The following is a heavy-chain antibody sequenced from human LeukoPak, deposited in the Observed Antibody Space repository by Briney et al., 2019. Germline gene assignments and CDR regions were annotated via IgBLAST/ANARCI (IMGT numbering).Heavy chain of an antibody. CDR1: GGSISSNIYY. V-gene: IGHV4-39*01. J-gene: IGHJ4*02. CDR2: ISYSGST. Sequence: SETLSLTCTVSGGSISSNIYYWGWIRQPPGKGLEWIGSISYSGSTYYNPSLKRRVTISVDTSKNQFSPKLSSVTATDTAVYYCARHGGAAAGRNFDYWGQGTLVTVSS. D-gene: IGHD6-13*01. CDR3: ARHGGAAAGRNFDY.